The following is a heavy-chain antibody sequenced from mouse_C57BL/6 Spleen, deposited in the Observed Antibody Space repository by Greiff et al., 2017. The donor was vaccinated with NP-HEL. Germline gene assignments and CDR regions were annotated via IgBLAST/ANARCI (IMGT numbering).Heavy chain of an antibody. V-gene: IGHV1-80*01. CDR2: IYPGDGDT. CDR3: ARLDSNYAMDY. CDR1: GYAFSSYW. D-gene: IGHD2-5*01. Sequence: LVESGAELVKPGASVKISCKASGYAFSSYWMNWVKQRPGKGLEWIGQIYPGDGDTNYNGKFKGKATLTADKSSSTAYMQLSSLTSEDSAVYFCARLDSNYAMDYWGQGTSVTVSS. J-gene: IGHJ4*01.